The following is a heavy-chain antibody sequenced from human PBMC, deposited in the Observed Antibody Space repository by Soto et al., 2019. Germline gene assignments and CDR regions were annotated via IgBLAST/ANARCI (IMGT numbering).Heavy chain of an antibody. Sequence: TSETLSLTCTVSGGSISSSTYYWGWMRQPPGKGLKWIASFFRSGNTYYNPSLESRVTISVDTSKNQFSLKVNSVTSADTAIYYCATRPPGDTWFGVFDYWSQGTLVTVSS. CDR2: FFRSGNT. CDR3: ATRPPGDTWFGVFDY. D-gene: IGHD3-10*01. CDR1: GGSISSSTYY. J-gene: IGHJ4*02. V-gene: IGHV4-39*07.